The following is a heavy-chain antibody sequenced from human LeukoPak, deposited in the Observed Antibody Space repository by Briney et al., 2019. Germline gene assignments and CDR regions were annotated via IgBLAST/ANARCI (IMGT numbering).Heavy chain of an antibody. Sequence: GGSLRLSCAASGFTFSSYSMNWVRQAPGKGLEWVSSISSSSSYIYYADSVKGRFTISIDNAKNSLYLQMNSLRAEDTAVYYCAREYSSSWYGWFDPWGRGTQVTVSS. D-gene: IGHD6-13*01. CDR1: GFTFSSYS. V-gene: IGHV3-21*01. CDR3: AREYSSSWYGWFDP. CDR2: ISSSSSYI. J-gene: IGHJ5*02.